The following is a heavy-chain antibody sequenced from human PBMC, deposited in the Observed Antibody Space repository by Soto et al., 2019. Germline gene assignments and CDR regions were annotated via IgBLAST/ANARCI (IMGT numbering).Heavy chain of an antibody. CDR2: IGTRSDI. J-gene: IGHJ4*01. D-gene: IGHD3-10*01. V-gene: IGHV3-23*01. CDR3: AKDRRITMVRGVLRAFDS. CDR1: GFTFSSYA. Sequence: PGGSLRLSCAASGFTFSSYAMSWVRQAPGKGLEWVSSIGTRSDIYYADSVKGRFTISRDNYKNMLYLQMNSLRAEDTAVYYCAKDRRITMVRGVLRAFDSWGQGNLVTVSS.